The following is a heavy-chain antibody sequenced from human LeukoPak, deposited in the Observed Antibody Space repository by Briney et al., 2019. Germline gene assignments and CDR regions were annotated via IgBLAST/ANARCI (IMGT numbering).Heavy chain of an antibody. Sequence: ASVKVSCKASGYTFTSYGISWVRQAPGQGLEWIGWISAYNGNTNYAQKLQGRVTMSTDTSTSTAYMELRSLRSDDTAAYYCARYGREVVPAASYFDYWGQGTLVTVSS. CDR3: ARYGREVVPAASYFDY. CDR1: GYTFTSYG. D-gene: IGHD2-2*01. J-gene: IGHJ4*02. CDR2: ISAYNGNT. V-gene: IGHV1-18*01.